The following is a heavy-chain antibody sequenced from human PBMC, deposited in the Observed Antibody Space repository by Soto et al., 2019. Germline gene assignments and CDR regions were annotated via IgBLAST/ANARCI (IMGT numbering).Heavy chain of an antibody. V-gene: IGHV4-30-2*01. J-gene: IGHJ5*02. CDR2: IYHSGST. CDR3: ARAGVLLWFGELLYTDNWFDP. Sequence: TSETLCLTCAVSGGSIRGGGYSWSWIRQPPGKGLEWIGYIYHSGSTYYNPSLKSRVTISVDRSKNQFSLKLSSVTAADTAVYYCARAGVLLWFGELLYTDNWFDPWGQGTLVTVSS. CDR1: GGSIRGGGYS. D-gene: IGHD3-10*01.